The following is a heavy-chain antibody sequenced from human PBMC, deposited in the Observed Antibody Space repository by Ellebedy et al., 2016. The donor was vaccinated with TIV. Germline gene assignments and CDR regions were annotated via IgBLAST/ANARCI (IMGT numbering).Heavy chain of an antibody. CDR3: ARELLVQDV. CDR2: MNPNSGNT. CDR1: GYTFTSYY. D-gene: IGHD2-21*01. V-gene: IGHV1-8*02. Sequence: ASVKVSXXASGYTFTSYYMHWVRQAPGQGLEWMGWMNPNSGNTGYAQNFQGRVTMTRDTSINIAYMELSSLTSEDTAVYYCARELLVQDVWGQGTTVTVSS. J-gene: IGHJ6*02.